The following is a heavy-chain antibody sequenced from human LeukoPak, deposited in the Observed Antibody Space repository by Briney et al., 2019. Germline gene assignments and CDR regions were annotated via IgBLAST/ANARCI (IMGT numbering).Heavy chain of an antibody. CDR3: ARGWGITASFDY. V-gene: IGHV4-34*01. J-gene: IGHJ4*02. CDR2: INHSGST. CDR1: GGSFSGYY. Sequence: SSETLSLTCAVYGGSFSGYYWSWIRQPPGKGLEWIGEINHSGSTNYNPSLKSRVTISVDTSKNQFSLKLSSVTAADTAVYYCARGWGITASFDYWGQGTLVTVSS. D-gene: IGHD7-27*01.